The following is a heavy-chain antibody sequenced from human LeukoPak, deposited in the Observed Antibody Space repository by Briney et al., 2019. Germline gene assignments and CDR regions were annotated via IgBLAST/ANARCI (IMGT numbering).Heavy chain of an antibody. CDR1: GFTFSSYA. D-gene: IGHD5-12*01. Sequence: GGSLRLSCAASGFTFSSYAMSWVRQAPGKGLEWVSAISGSGGSTYYADSVKGRFTISRDNSKNTLYLQMNSLRAEDTAVYYCAKYSGYDFYYYYYGMDVWGQGTTVTVSS. V-gene: IGHV3-23*01. CDR3: AKYSGYDFYYYYYGMDV. J-gene: IGHJ6*02. CDR2: ISGSGGST.